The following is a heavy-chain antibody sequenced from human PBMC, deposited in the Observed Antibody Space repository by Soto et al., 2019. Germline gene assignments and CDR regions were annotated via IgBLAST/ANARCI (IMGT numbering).Heavy chain of an antibody. D-gene: IGHD3-10*02. J-gene: IGHJ4*02. V-gene: IGHV1-2*02. CDR3: AKDVGFQQHLFVFDL. CDR1: GYTFTDYY. CDR2: INPNNGDT. Sequence: QVQLVQSGAEVKKPGASVKVSCKASGYTFTDYYLHWVRQAPGQGLECMGWINPNNGDTNYAQKFQGRVTMTRDTSISTAYMEVSRLRSDDTAVYYCAKDVGFQQHLFVFDLWGQGTLVTVSS.